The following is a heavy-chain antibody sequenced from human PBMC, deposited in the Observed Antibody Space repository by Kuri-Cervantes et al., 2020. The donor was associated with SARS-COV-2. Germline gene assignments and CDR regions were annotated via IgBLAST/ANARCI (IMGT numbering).Heavy chain of an antibody. V-gene: IGHV3-23*01. D-gene: IGHD2-15*01. J-gene: IGHJ4*02. CDR3: AKWDVIVVVAAPELHY. Sequence: GESLKISCAASGFTFGSYEMNWVRQAPGKGLEWVSAISGSGGSTYYADSVQGRFTISRDNSKNTLYLQMNSLRAEDTAVYYCAKWDVIVVVAAPELHYWGQGTLVTVSS. CDR1: GFTFGSYE. CDR2: ISGSGGST.